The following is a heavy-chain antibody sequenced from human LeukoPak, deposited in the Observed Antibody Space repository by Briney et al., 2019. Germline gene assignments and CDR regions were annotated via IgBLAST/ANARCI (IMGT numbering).Heavy chain of an antibody. J-gene: IGHJ4*02. D-gene: IGHD4-17*01. Sequence: SGPTLVKPTQTLTLTCTFSGFSLSSSGVGVGWVRQPPGKALEWLALIYWNDNYRYSPSLKTRLTITKDTSRNQVVLRMTNMDPVDTATYYCAHTTEYGDYSSAYWVQGTLVTVSS. CDR3: AHTTEYGDYSSAY. CDR2: IYWNDNY. CDR1: GFSLSSSGVG. V-gene: IGHV2-5*01.